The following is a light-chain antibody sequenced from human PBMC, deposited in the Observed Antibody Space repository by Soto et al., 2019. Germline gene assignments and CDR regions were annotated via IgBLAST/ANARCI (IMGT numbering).Light chain of an antibody. CDR1: QSVLYSSNNKNY. Sequence: DIVMPHSPAALAVSLGERATINCNSSQSVLYSSNNKNYLAWYQQKSGQPPKLLIYWASTRESGVPDRFSGSGYGTDFNLTISSLQAEDVAVYYCQQYYSTPQAFGQGTKVDIK. V-gene: IGKV4-1*01. CDR3: QQYYSTPQA. CDR2: WAS. J-gene: IGKJ1*01.